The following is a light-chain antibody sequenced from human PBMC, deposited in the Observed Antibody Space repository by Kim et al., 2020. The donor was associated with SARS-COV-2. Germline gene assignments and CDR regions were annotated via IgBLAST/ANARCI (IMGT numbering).Light chain of an antibody. J-gene: IGKJ2*01. CDR3: QQSYSAPYT. V-gene: IGKV1-39*01. Sequence: SASVGDRVTSTCRASQSISGYLNWYQQKPGKAPNLLIYAASNLHDGVPSRFSGSGFGTDFTLTIRSLQPEDLATYYCQQSYSAPYTFGQGTKLEI. CDR2: AAS. CDR1: QSISGY.